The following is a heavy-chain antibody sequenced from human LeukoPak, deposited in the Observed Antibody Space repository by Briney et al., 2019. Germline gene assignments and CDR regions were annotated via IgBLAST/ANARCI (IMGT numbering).Heavy chain of an antibody. CDR1: GGSFSGYY. D-gene: IGHD6-19*01. Sequence: SETLSLTCAVYGGSFSGYYWSWIRQPPGKGLEWIGEINHSGSTNYNPSLKSRVTISVDTSKNQFSLKLSSVTAADTAVYYCARGRGIAVAYWGQGTLVTVSS. V-gene: IGHV4-34*01. CDR3: ARGRGIAVAY. J-gene: IGHJ4*02. CDR2: INHSGST.